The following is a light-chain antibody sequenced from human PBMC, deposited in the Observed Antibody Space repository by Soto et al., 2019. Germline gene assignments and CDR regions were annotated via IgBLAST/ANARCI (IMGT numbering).Light chain of an antibody. CDR2: GAS. J-gene: IGKJ1*01. CDR1: QSVSSSY. CDR3: QQYGRSPRT. V-gene: IGKV3-20*01. Sequence: EIVLTQSPGALSLSPGERATLSCGASQSVSSSYLAWYQQKPGQAPRLLIYGASTRATGIPDRFSGSVSGRAVTPTISGLEHEEFTVYYWQQYGRSPRTVGQWTKMEIK.